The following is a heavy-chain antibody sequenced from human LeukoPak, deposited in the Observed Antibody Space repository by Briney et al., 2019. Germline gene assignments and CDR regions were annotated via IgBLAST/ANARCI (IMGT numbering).Heavy chain of an antibody. CDR2: IYHSGST. Sequence: KASETLSLTCTVSGYSISSGYYWGWIRQPPGKGLEWIGSIYHSGSTYYNPSLKSRVTISVDTSKNQFSLKLSSVTAADTAVYYCARDQGLTIFGVVHNWFDPWGQGTLVTVSS. CDR1: GYSISSGYY. J-gene: IGHJ5*02. CDR3: ARDQGLTIFGVVHNWFDP. D-gene: IGHD3-3*01. V-gene: IGHV4-38-2*02.